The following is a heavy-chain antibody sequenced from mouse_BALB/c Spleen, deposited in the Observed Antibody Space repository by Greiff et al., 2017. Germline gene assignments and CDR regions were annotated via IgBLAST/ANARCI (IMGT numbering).Heavy chain of an antibody. CDR1: GYTFTDYA. V-gene: IGHV1S137*01. CDR2: ISTYYGDA. CDR3: ARAHYYGSSGFAY. D-gene: IGHD1-1*01. J-gene: IGHJ3*01. Sequence: VKLMESGAELVRPGVSVKISCKGSGYTFTDYAMHWVKQSHAKSLEWIGVISTYYGDASYNQKFKGKATMTVDKSSSTAYMELARLTSEDSAIYYCARAHYYGSSGFAYWGQGTLVTVSA.